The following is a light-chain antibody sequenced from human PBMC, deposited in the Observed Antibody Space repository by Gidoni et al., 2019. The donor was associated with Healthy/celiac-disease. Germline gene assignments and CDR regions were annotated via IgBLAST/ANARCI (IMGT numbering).Light chain of an antibody. J-gene: IGLJ2*01. V-gene: IGLV2-23*02. CDR2: EVS. CDR1: SSDVGSYNR. Sequence: SALTHPASFSGSPCQSIPISCTGTSSDVGSYNRVSWYQQHPGKAPKLMIYEVSKRPSGVSNRFSGSKSGNTASLTISGLQAEDEADYYCCSYAGSSSYVVFGGGTKLTVL. CDR3: CSYAGSSSYVV.